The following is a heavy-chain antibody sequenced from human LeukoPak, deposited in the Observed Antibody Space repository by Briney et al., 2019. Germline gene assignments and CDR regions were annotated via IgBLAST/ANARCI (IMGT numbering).Heavy chain of an antibody. CDR1: GFTLSSYSM. V-gene: IGHV4-4*02. D-gene: IGHD6-19*01. CDR3: ASQYSSGWYNRAIDY. Sequence: NTGGSLRLSCAASGFTLSSYSMNWVRQPPGKGLEWIGEIYHSGSTNYNPSLKSRVTISVDKSKNQFSLKLSSVTAADTAVYYCASQYSSGWYNRAIDYWGQGTLVTVSS. CDR2: IYHSGST. J-gene: IGHJ4*02.